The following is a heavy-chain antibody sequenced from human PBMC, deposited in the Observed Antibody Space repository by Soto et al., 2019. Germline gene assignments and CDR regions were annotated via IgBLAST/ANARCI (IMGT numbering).Heavy chain of an antibody. Sequence: PSETLSLTCTVSGGSISSYYWSWIRQPPGKGLEWIGYIYYSGSTNYNPSLKSRVTISVDTSKNQFSLKLSSVTAADTAVYYCASVGYSYGYRYYYYGMDVWGQGTTVTVS. CDR2: IYYSGST. CDR3: ASVGYSYGYRYYYYGMDV. D-gene: IGHD5-18*01. J-gene: IGHJ6*02. CDR1: GGSISSYY. V-gene: IGHV4-59*01.